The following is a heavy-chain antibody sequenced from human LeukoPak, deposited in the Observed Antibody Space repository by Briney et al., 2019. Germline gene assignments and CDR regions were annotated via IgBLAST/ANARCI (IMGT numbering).Heavy chain of an antibody. V-gene: IGHV4-39*07. Sequence: PSETLSLTCTVSGGSISSSSYYWGWIRQPPGKGLEWIGSIYYSGSTYYNPSLKSRVTISVDTSKNQFSLKLSSVTAADTAVYYCAIIEMATMVDYWGQGTLVTVSS. J-gene: IGHJ4*02. CDR1: GGSISSSSYY. CDR3: AIIEMATMVDY. D-gene: IGHD5-24*01. CDR2: IYYSGST.